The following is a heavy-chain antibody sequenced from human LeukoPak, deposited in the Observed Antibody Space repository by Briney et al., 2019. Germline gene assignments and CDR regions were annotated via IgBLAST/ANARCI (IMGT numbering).Heavy chain of an antibody. CDR2: ISYDGSNK. D-gene: IGHD5-18*01. CDR1: GFTFSSYA. J-gene: IGHJ4*02. Sequence: GRSLRLSCAASGFTFSSYAMHWVRQGPGKGLEWVALISYDGSNKYYADSVKGRFTISRDNSKNTLYLQMNSLRAEDTAVYYCARDAAGVQLWSLHFDYWGQGTLATVSS. CDR3: ARDAAGVQLWSLHFDY. V-gene: IGHV3-30-3*01.